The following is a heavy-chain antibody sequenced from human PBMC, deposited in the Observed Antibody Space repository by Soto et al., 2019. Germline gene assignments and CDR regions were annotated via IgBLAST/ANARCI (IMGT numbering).Heavy chain of an antibody. CDR1: GGSFSGYY. D-gene: IGHD3-16*01. CDR2: INHSGST. CDR3: GLVYYYYGMDV. V-gene: IGHV4-34*01. J-gene: IGHJ6*02. Sequence: SETLSLTCAVXGGSFSGYYWSWIRQPPGKGLEWIGEINHSGSTNYNPSLKSRVNISVDTSKKQFSPKLSSVTAEDTAVYYCGLVYYYYGMDVWGQVTTVTVSS.